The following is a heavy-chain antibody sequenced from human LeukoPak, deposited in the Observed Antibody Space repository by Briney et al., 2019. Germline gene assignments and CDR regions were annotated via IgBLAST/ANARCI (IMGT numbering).Heavy chain of an antibody. V-gene: IGHV4-34*01. D-gene: IGHD5-18*01. CDR1: GGSFSGYY. J-gene: IGHJ5*02. CDR3: ARAKEYGYNYGPGFGFDP. CDR2: INHSGST. Sequence: SETLSLTCAVYGGSFSGYYWGWIRQPPGKRLEWIGEINHSGSTNYGPSLKSRVTISVDTSKKQISLKLSSVTAADTAVYYCARAKEYGYNYGPGFGFDPWGQGTLVTVSS.